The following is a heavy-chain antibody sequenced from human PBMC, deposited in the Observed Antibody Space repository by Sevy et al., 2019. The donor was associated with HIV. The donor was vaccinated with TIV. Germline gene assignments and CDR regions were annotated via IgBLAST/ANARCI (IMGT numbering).Heavy chain of an antibody. CDR1: GGTFTTSG. Sequence: ASVKVSCKASGGTFTTSGISWVRQVPGQGREWMGGIIPILGTTNYAQRFQYRVTITADESTKTAYMERSSLRSEGTAVYYWARGGGNGWYYFDSWGQETSVTVPS. CDR2: IIPILGTT. J-gene: IGHJ4*02. CDR3: ARGGGNGWYYFDS. V-gene: IGHV1-69*13. D-gene: IGHD6-19*01.